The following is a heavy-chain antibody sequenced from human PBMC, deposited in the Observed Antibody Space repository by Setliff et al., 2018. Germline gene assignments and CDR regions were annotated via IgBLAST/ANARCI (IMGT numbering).Heavy chain of an antibody. J-gene: IGHJ6*03. CDR1: GFTFSNYY. CDR2: ITSDGSST. Sequence: GGSLRLSCAASGFTFSNYYMHWVRQAPGKGLVWVSRITSDGSSTTYADSVKGRFTISRDNAKSTLYLQMNSLRAEDAAVYYCARAKGNDYSMDVWGKGTTVTVSS. CDR3: ARAKGNDYSMDV. V-gene: IGHV3-74*01.